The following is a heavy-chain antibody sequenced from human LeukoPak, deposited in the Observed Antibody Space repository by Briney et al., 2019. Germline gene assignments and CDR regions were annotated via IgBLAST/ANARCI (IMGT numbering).Heavy chain of an antibody. V-gene: IGHV3-23*01. Sequence: GGSLRLSCAASGFIFSNYAMTWVRQAPGKWLEWVSSSGSTTDYSDSVKGRFTISRDNSKNTLYLQMNSLRADDTAVYYCTRDSSYRDYYTAFDYWGQGALVTVSS. CDR2: SGSTT. CDR3: TRDSSYRDYYTAFDY. J-gene: IGHJ4*02. D-gene: IGHD4-17*01. CDR1: GFIFSNYA.